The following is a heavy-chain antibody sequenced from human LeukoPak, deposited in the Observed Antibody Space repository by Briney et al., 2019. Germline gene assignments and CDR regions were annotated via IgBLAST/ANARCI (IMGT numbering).Heavy chain of an antibody. CDR2: ISYDGSNK. Sequence: QSGGSLRLSCAASGFTFSSYAMHWVRQAPGKGLEWVAVISYDGSNKYYADSVKGRFTISRDNSKNTLYLQMNSLRAEGTAVYYCARDPGEYDRRGFDYWGQGTLVTVSS. D-gene: IGHD3-22*01. V-gene: IGHV3-30-3*01. CDR1: GFTFSSYA. J-gene: IGHJ4*02. CDR3: ARDPGEYDRRGFDY.